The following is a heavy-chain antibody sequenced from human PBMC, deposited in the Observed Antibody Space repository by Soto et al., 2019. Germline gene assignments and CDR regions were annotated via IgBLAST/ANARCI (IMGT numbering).Heavy chain of an antibody. CDR1: GGTFSSYT. D-gene: IGHD2-2*01. CDR2: IIPILGIA. CDR3: ARGLRDCSSSSCYYWFDP. V-gene: IGHV1-69*02. Sequence: SVKVSCKASGGTFSSYTISWVRQAPGQGLEWMGRIIPILGIANYAQKFQGRVTITANKSTSTAYMELSSLRSEDTAVYYCARGLRDCSSSSCYYWFDPWGQGTLVTVSS. J-gene: IGHJ5*02.